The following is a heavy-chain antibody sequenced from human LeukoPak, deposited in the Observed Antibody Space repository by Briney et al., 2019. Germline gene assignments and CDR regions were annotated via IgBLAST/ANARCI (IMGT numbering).Heavy chain of an antibody. J-gene: IGHJ6*03. CDR1: GGSTSSYY. CDR2: IYYSGST. V-gene: IGHV4-59*01. CDR3: ARGASSWSLYYYYYMDV. D-gene: IGHD6-13*01. Sequence: SETLSLTCTVSGGSTSSYYWSWIRQPPGKGLEWIGYIYYSGSTNYNPSLKSRVTISVDTSKNQFSLKLSSVTAADTAVYYCARGASSWSLYYYYYMDVWGKGTTVTISS.